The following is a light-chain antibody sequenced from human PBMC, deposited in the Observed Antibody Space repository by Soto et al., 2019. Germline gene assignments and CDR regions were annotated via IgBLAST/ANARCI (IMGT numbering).Light chain of an antibody. CDR2: DVS. Sequence: QSALTQPRSVSGSPGQSVTIPCTGTSSGVGGYNYVSWYQRHAGKGPKLIIYDVSERPSGVPDRFSASKSGNTAFLTISGLQAEDEADYYCSSYAGNYVYVFGSGTKVTVL. CDR1: SSGVGGYNY. J-gene: IGLJ1*01. V-gene: IGLV2-11*01. CDR3: SSYAGNYVYV.